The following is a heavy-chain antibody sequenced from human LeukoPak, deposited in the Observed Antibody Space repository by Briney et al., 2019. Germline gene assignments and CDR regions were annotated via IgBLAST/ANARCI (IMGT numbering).Heavy chain of an antibody. Sequence: PGGSLRVSCAASGFTFDDYGMSWVRQAPGKGLEWVSGINWNGGSTGYADSVKGRFTISRDNAKNSLYLQMNSLRAEDTALYYCARRGYCSGGSCYSGGFDYWGQGTLVTVSS. CDR1: GFTFDDYG. V-gene: IGHV3-20*04. D-gene: IGHD2-15*01. CDR2: INWNGGST. J-gene: IGHJ4*02. CDR3: ARRGYCSGGSCYSGGFDY.